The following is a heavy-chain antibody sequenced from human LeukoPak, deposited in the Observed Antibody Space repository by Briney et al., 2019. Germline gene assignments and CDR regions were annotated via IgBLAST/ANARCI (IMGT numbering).Heavy chain of an antibody. Sequence: GGSLRLSCAASGFTFSSYAMSWVRQAPGKGLEWVPSITGNGGGTYYADSVKGRFTISRDNSKNTLYLQMNSLRAEDTAVYHCARDSGSYLQPTDYWGQGTLVTVSS. D-gene: IGHD1-26*01. CDR1: GFTFSSYA. J-gene: IGHJ4*02. CDR2: ITGNGGGT. CDR3: ARDSGSYLQPTDY. V-gene: IGHV3-23*01.